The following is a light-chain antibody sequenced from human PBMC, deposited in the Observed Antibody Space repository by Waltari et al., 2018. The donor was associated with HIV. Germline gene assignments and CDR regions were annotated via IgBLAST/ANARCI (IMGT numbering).Light chain of an antibody. CDR1: SSNIRSHS. CDR2: RNN. CDR3: ATWDDSLSGRV. J-gene: IGLJ3*02. Sequence: QSVLTQPPSASGTPGQRVTISCSGSSSNIRSHSVYWYQQLPGTAPKLLIYRNNERPSGVPDRFSASKSGTSASLAISGLRSEDEADYYCATWDDSLSGRVFGGGTKLTVL. V-gene: IGLV1-47*01.